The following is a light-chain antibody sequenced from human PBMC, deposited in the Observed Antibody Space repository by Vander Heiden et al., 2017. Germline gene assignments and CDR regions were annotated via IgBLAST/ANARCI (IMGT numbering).Light chain of an antibody. CDR1: TNDLIDLDF. V-gene: IGLV2-14*03. Sequence: QSALPQPASVSGSRGQSVTLSCTAVTNDLIDLDFVSWYQQSPGQAHKLIIYDVDSRPSGVSGRFSGSRSARTASLTISNRQPDDEAYYFCASDTGRQNWIFGGGTTVTVL. CDR3: ASDTGRQNWI. J-gene: IGLJ3*02. CDR2: DVD.